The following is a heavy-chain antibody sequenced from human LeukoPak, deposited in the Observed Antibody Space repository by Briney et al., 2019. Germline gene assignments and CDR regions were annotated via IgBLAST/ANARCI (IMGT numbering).Heavy chain of an antibody. CDR2: INGDGDGK. Sequence: GGSLRLSCAASGSTVSSNYMSWVRQAPGRGLEWVANINGDGDGKRYADSVKDRFTISRDNARSLVFLQIHSLRDEDTALYYCARDSSPDSATTYYDALDMWGQGTMVTVSS. CDR1: GSTVSSNY. V-gene: IGHV3-7*01. CDR3: ARDSSPDSATTYYDALDM. J-gene: IGHJ3*02. D-gene: IGHD1-1*01.